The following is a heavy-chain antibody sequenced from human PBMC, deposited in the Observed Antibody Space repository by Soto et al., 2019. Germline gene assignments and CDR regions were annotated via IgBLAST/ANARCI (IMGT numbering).Heavy chain of an antibody. CDR1: GSTFSAFC. CDR2: ISRSGDIT. CDR3: AKGGFWVHCGMDV. Sequence: EVQLLESGGALAQPGGSLRLSCAASGSTFSAFCMNWVRQAPGKGLEWVSAISRSGDITYYADSVKGRFTISRDNSKNTLYLEMNSLTGDDTAVYYCAKGGFWVHCGMDVWGQGTTVIVSS. V-gene: IGHV3-23*01. D-gene: IGHD2-15*01. J-gene: IGHJ6*02.